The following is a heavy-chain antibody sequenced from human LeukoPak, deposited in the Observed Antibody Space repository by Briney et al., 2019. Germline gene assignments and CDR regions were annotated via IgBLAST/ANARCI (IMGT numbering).Heavy chain of an antibody. CDR1: GFPFSSYV. J-gene: IGHJ4*02. D-gene: IGHD1-26*01. CDR3: VSGSYIRFDY. V-gene: IGHV3-23*01. CDR2: INGSGGST. Sequence: GGSLRLSCAASGFPFSSYVMNWVRQAPGRGLEWVSTINGSGGSTYYADSVKSRFTITRYNYKNSLYLQMNSMRAEDTAVYYCVSGSYIRFDYWGQGTLVTVSS.